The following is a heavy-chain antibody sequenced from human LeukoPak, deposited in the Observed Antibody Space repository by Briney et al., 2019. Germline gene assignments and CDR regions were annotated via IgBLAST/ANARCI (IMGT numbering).Heavy chain of an antibody. V-gene: IGHV4-59*08. J-gene: IGHJ4*02. CDR2: IYYSGST. D-gene: IGHD3-22*01. CDR1: GGSISSYY. CDR3: ASIRRDYYDSRKLAHFDY. Sequence: SETLSLTCTVSGGSISSYYWSWIRQPPGKGLEWIGYIYYSGSTNYNPSLKSRVTISVDTSKNQFSLKLSSVTAADTAVYYCASIRRDYYDSRKLAHFDYWGQGTLVTVSS.